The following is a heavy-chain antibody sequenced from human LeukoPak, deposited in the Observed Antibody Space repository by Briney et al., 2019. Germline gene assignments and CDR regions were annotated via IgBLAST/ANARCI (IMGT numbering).Heavy chain of an antibody. J-gene: IGHJ5*02. Sequence: GGSLRLSCAASGFTFSSYAMSWVRQAPGKGLEWVSVIYSGGSTYYADSVKGRFTISRDNSKNTLYLQMNSLRAEDTAVYYCARGAYGSGSYGDNWFDPWGQGTLVTVSS. CDR1: GFTFSSYA. D-gene: IGHD3-10*01. CDR2: IYSGGST. CDR3: ARGAYGSGSYGDNWFDP. V-gene: IGHV3-66*01.